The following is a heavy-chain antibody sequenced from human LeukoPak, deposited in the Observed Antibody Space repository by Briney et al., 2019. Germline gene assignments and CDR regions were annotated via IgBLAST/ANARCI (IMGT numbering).Heavy chain of an antibody. J-gene: IGHJ4*02. CDR3: ARDGGSGGSYGWLDY. Sequence: GGSLRLSCAASGFTFRNYALHSVRQAPGKGLEWVTIISYDGSNKYYADSVKGRFTISRDNSKNTLYLQMNSLRAEDTAVYYCARDGGSGGSYGWLDYWGQGTLVTVSS. CDR2: ISYDGSNK. D-gene: IGHD3-22*01. CDR1: GFTFRNYA. V-gene: IGHV3-30-3*01.